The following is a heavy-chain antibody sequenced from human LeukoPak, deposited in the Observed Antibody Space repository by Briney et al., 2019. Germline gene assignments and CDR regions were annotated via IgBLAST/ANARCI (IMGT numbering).Heavy chain of an antibody. V-gene: IGHV1-2*02. CDR3: ARVTMVRGVAGIDY. J-gene: IGHJ4*02. D-gene: IGHD3-10*01. CDR2: INPNSGGT. CDR1: GYTFTGYY. Sequence: ASVKVSCKASGYTFTGYYMHWVRQAPGQGLEWMGWINPNSGGTNYAQKFQGRVTMTRDTSISTAYMELSRLRSDDTAVYYCARVTMVRGVAGIDYWGQGTLVTVSS.